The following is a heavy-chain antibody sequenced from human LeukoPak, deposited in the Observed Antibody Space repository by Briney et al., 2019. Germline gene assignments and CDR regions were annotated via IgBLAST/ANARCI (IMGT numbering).Heavy chain of an antibody. V-gene: IGHV3-48*01. CDR3: ARDSSDGSYYDFWSGYYLGDY. Sequence: GGSLRLSCAASGFTFSSHSMNWVRQAPGKGLEWVSYISSSSSTIYYADSVKGRFTISRDNAKDSLYLQMNSLRAEDTAVYYCARDSSDGSYYDFWSGYYLGDYXGQGTLVTVSS. D-gene: IGHD3-3*01. J-gene: IGHJ4*02. CDR1: GFTFSSHS. CDR2: ISSSSSTI.